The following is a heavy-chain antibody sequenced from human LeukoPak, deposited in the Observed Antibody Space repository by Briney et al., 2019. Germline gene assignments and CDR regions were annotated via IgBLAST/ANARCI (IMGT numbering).Heavy chain of an antibody. V-gene: IGHV3-7*01. CDR1: EFTFSSYW. CDR2: IKQDGSEK. Sequence: PGGSLRLSCAASEFTFSSYWMRWVRQAPGKGLEWVANIKQDGSEKNYVDSVKGRFTISRDNAKNSLYLQMNSLRAEDTAVYYCARDSIAVAGRSAHYYYYMDVWGKGTTVTVSS. J-gene: IGHJ6*03. D-gene: IGHD6-19*01. CDR3: ARDSIAVAGRSAHYYYYMDV.